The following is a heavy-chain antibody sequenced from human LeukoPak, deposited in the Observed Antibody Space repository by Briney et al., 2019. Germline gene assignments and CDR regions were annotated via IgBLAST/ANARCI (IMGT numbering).Heavy chain of an antibody. V-gene: IGHV3-74*01. Sequence: GGSLRLSCAASGFTFSSYWMHWVRQAPGQGLVWVSRINSDGSSKSYADSVKGRFTISRDNAKNTLYLQMNSLRAEDTAEYYCARGRANAFDPWGQGTLVTVSS. CDR3: ARGRANAFDP. J-gene: IGHJ5*02. CDR1: GFTFSSYW. CDR2: INSDGSSK. D-gene: IGHD1-1*01.